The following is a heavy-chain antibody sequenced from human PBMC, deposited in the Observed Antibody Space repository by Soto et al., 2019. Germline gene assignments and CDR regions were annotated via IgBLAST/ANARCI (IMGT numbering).Heavy chain of an antibody. Sequence: EVQLVESGGGLVQPGGSLKLSCAASGFTFSGSAMHWVRQASGKGLEWVGRIRSKANSYATAYAASVKGRFTISRDDSKNTAYLQMNSLKTEDTAVYYCTRREGYSYGSGWGQGTLVTVSS. CDR2: IRSKANSYAT. V-gene: IGHV3-73*02. CDR1: GFTFSGSA. CDR3: TRREGYSYGSG. J-gene: IGHJ4*02. D-gene: IGHD5-18*01.